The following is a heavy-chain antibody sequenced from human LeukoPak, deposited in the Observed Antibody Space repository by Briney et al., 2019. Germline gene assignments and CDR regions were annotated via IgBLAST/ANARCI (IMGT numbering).Heavy chain of an antibody. D-gene: IGHD1-26*01. V-gene: IGHV3-30-3*01. CDR2: ISYDGSNK. CDR1: GFTFSSYA. J-gene: IGHJ4*02. CDR3: ARGSGSYYFDY. Sequence: GGSLRLSCAASGFTFSSYAMHWVRQAPGKGLEWVAVISYDGSNKYYADSVKGRFTISRDNSKNTLYLQMNSLRAEDTAVYYYARGSGSYYFDYWGQGTLVTVSS.